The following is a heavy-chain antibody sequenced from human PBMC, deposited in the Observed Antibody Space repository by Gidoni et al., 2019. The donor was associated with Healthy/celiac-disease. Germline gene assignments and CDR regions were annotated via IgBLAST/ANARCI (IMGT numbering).Heavy chain of an antibody. CDR1: GFTFDDYT. V-gene: IGHV3-43*01. D-gene: IGHD5-12*01. J-gene: IGHJ4*02. Sequence: EVQLVESGGVVVQPGGSLRLSCAASGFTFDDYTMHWVRQAPGKGLEWVSLISWDGGSTYYADSVKGRFTISRDNSKNSLYLQMNSLRTEDTALYYCAKEGYSGYDYWGQGTLVTVSS. CDR3: AKEGYSGYDY. CDR2: ISWDGGST.